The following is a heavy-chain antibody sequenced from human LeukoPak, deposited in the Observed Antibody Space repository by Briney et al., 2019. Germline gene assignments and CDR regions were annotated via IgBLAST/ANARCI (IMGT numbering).Heavy chain of an antibody. J-gene: IGHJ3*02. Sequence: GGSLRLSCAASGFTFSSYWMHWVRQAPGKGLVWVSRINSDGSSTTYADSVKGRFTISRDNAKNTLYLQMNSLRAEDTAVYYCARDSHRTSDDAFDIWGQGTMVTVSS. CDR1: GFTFSSYW. CDR2: INSDGSST. D-gene: IGHD2-2*01. CDR3: ARDSHRTSDDAFDI. V-gene: IGHV3-74*01.